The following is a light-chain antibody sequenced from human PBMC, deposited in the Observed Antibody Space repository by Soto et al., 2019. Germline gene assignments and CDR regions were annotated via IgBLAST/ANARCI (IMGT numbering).Light chain of an antibody. CDR1: SSDVGAYDF. CDR3: SSYTTRSTLV. Sequence: QSVLTQPASVSGSTGQSITISCTGTSSDVGAYDFVSWYQHYPGKAPKLVTFDVTHRPPGISDRFSGSKSANTASLTISGLQAADEAFYYCSSYTTRSTLVFGGGTKLTV. CDR2: DVT. J-gene: IGLJ2*01. V-gene: IGLV2-14*01.